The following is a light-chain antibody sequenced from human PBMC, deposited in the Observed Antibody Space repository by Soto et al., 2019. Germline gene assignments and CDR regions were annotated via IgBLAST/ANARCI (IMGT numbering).Light chain of an antibody. Sequence: EIFLTQSPGTLSLAQWEIATLSCRASQSVSSNLAWYQQKPGQAPSLLIYGASTRATGVPDRFSGTGSGTEFTLTISSLKSEDYAVYYCQQYKSWPPITFGQGTRLEIK. V-gene: IGKV3-15*01. CDR2: GAS. CDR3: QQYKSWPPIT. CDR1: QSVSSN. J-gene: IGKJ5*01.